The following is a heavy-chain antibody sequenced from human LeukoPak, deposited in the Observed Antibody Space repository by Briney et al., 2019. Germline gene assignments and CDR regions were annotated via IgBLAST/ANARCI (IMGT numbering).Heavy chain of an antibody. D-gene: IGHD3-22*01. J-gene: IGHJ4*02. Sequence: SETLSLTCTVSGGSISSSSYYWGWIRQPPGKGLEWIGSIYYSGSTYYNPSLKSRVTISVDTSKNQFSLKLSSVTAADTAVYYCARGGEIVFDYWGQETLVTVSS. CDR2: IYYSGST. CDR1: GGSISSSSYY. CDR3: ARGGEIVFDY. V-gene: IGHV4-39*07.